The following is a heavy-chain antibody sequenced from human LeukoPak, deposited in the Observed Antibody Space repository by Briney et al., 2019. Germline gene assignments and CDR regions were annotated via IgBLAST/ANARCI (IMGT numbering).Heavy chain of an antibody. CDR2: ISGSGGST. CDR3: AKDKKVSSWYVYFQH. D-gene: IGHD6-13*01. CDR1: GFTFSSYA. Sequence: PGGSLRLSCAAPGFTFSSYAMSWVRQAPGKGLEWVSAISGSGGSTYYADSVKGRFTISRDNSKNTLYLQMNSLRAEDTAVYYCAKDKKVSSWYVYFQHWGQGALVTVSS. J-gene: IGHJ1*01. V-gene: IGHV3-23*01.